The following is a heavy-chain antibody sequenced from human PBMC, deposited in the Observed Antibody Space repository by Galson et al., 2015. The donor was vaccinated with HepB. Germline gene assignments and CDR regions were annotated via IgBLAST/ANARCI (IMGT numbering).Heavy chain of an antibody. V-gene: IGHV3-11*01. D-gene: IGHD1-1*01. CDR3: ARGAITMTSEGYYYFYYMDV. CDR2: ISNSGSTI. Sequence: SLRLSCAASGFTFSDFYMSWIRQAPGKGLEWVSYISNSGSTIYYADSVKGRFTISRDNAKNSLYLQMNSLRAEDTAVYYCARGAITMTSEGYYYFYYMDVWGKGTTVTVSS. CDR1: GFTFSDFY. J-gene: IGHJ6*03.